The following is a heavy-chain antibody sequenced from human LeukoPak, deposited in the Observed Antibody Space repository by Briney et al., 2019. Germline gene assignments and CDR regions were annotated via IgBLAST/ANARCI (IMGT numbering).Heavy chain of an antibody. CDR3: ARLGSSSFKD. Sequence: SETLSLTCTVSGGSISTYYWSWIRQPPGKGLEWIGYIYTSGSTNYNPSLESRVTISADTSKNQFSLQLTSVTAADTAVYYCARLGSSSFKDWGQGTLVTVSS. CDR2: IYTSGST. D-gene: IGHD6-6*01. V-gene: IGHV4-4*09. CDR1: GGSISTYY. J-gene: IGHJ4*02.